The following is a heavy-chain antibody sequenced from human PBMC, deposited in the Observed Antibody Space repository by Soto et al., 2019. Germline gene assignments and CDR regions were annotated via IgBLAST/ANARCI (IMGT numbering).Heavy chain of an antibody. CDR3: AKSGVASGRGYFDL. V-gene: IGHV3-23*01. J-gene: IGHJ2*01. Sequence: EVQLLESGGSLVLPGGSLRLSCAASGFSFSPYPMSWVRQAPVKGLEWVSTIGTTGGDTYYPDFVKGRFTISRDDSKNTVYLKMSSLRDEDSAIYYCAKSGVASGRGYFDLWGRGTLVTVSS. CDR1: GFSFSPYP. D-gene: IGHD3-3*01. CDR2: IGTTGGDT.